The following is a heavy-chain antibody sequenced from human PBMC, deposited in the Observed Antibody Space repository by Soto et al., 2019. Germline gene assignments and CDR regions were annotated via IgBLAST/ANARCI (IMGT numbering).Heavy chain of an antibody. CDR1: GFTFSSYA. Sequence: GGSLRLSCAASGFTFSSYAMSWVRQAPGKGLEWVSAISGSGGSTYYADSVKGRFTISRDNSKNTLYLQMNSLRAEDTAVYYCAKDIVVVPAASEYFQHWGQGTLVTVSS. CDR2: ISGSGGST. J-gene: IGHJ1*01. V-gene: IGHV3-23*01. D-gene: IGHD2-2*01. CDR3: AKDIVVVPAASEYFQH.